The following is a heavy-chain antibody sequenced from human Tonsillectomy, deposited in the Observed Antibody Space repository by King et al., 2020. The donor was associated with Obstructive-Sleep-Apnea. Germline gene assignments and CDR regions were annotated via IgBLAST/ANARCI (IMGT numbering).Heavy chain of an antibody. V-gene: IGHV3-30*18. J-gene: IGHJ4*02. CDR1: GFAFTSYG. CDR2: ISYDGSNK. D-gene: IGHD3-10*01. Sequence: VQLVESGGGVVQPGRSLRLSCAASGFAFTSYGMHWVRQAPGKGLEWVAVISYDGSNKYYADFVKVRFTISRDNSKNTMYLHMNSLRLEDTAVYYCAKDRGFGEKPTLFDYWGQGTLVTVSS. CDR3: AKDRGFGEKPTLFDY.